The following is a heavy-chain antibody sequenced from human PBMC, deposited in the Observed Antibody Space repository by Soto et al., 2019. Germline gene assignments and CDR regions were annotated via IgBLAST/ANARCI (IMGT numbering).Heavy chain of an antibody. Sequence: GGSLRLSCAASGFTFSSYAMHWVRQAPGKGLEWVAVISYDGSNKYYADSVKGRFTISRGNSKNTLYLQMNSLRAEDTAVYYCARDPRSIAVAGLFDYWGQGTLVTVSS. CDR3: ARDPRSIAVAGLFDY. CDR1: GFTFSSYA. CDR2: ISYDGSNK. V-gene: IGHV3-30-3*01. J-gene: IGHJ4*02. D-gene: IGHD6-19*01.